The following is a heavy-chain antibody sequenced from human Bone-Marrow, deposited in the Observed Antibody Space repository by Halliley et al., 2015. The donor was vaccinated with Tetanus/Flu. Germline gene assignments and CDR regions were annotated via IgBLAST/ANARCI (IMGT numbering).Heavy chain of an antibody. CDR1: GDSITSYY. J-gene: IGHJ6*02. CDR2: ISTHGNYI. V-gene: IGHV3-21*06. D-gene: IGHD3-3*01. CDR3: ARDRGSDSWSGYLPKYGMDV. Sequence: GLVKPSETLSLTCTVSGDSITSYYWHWIRQSPGKGLQWVSSISTHGNYIYYADSVKGRFTISRDNGKNSLYLQMHSLTAEDTAVYYCARDRGSDSWSGYLPKYGMDVWGQGTTVTVSS.